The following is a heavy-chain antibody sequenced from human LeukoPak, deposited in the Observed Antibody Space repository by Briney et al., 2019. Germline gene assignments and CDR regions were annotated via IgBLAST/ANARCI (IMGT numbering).Heavy chain of an antibody. Sequence: GGSPRLSCAASGFTFSSYWMHWVRQAPGKGLVWVSRINSDGSSTSYADSVKGRFTISRDNAKNTLYLQRNSLRAEDTAVYYCARVITTAKTGDYWGQGTLVTVSS. D-gene: IGHD4-11*01. J-gene: IGHJ4*02. CDR1: GFTFSSYW. V-gene: IGHV3-74*01. CDR3: ARVITTAKTGDY. CDR2: INSDGSST.